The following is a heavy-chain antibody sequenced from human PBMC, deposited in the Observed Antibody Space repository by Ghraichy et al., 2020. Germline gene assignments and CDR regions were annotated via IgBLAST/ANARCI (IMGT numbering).Heavy chain of an antibody. Sequence: GGSLRLSCTASGFPFADYAMSWFRQAPERGLEWVGFIRSKASGEKTQYAASVRGRFTISRDDSISIAYLQMDSLRTEDTAVYYCTRDRPIDYWGQGTLVTVSS. V-gene: IGHV3-49*03. CDR1: GFPFADYA. CDR2: IRSKASGEKT. CDR3: TRDRPIDY. J-gene: IGHJ4*02.